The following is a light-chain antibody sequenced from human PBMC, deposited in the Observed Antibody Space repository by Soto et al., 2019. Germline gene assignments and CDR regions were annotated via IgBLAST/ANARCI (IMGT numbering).Light chain of an antibody. CDR2: DAS. J-gene: IGKJ4*01. CDR1: QSISSW. Sequence: DIQITHSPSTLSASVGDRVTITCRCAQSISSWLAWYQQKAGKAPKLLIYDASTLQSGVPSRFSGSGSGTEFTLTISSLQPDDFATYYCQQYDSYSLTLGGGTKVDIK. V-gene: IGKV1-5*01. CDR3: QQYDSYSLT.